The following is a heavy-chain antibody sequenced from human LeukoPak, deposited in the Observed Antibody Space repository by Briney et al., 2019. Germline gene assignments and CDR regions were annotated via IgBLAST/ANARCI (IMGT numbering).Heavy chain of an antibody. V-gene: IGHV1-2*02. J-gene: IGHJ2*01. CDR3: ARCPKQVGFAYWHFDL. CDR2: INPNSGDT. CDR1: GYTFTGYY. D-gene: IGHD1-26*01. Sequence: ASVKVSCKASGYTFTGYYMHWVRQAPGQGLEWMGWINPNSGDTNYAEKFQGRVTMTRDTSISTAYMDLRRLRSDDTAVYYCARCPKQVGFAYWHFDLWGRGTLVTVSS.